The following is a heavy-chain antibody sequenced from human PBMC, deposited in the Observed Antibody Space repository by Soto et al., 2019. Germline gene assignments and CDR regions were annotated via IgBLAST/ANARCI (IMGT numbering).Heavy chain of an antibody. Sequence: QVRLQESGPGLVKPSGTLSLTCAVSGVSIGSNNWWTWVRQPPGKGLERIGEIYHTGSTNYDPSLKSRVTISLDKYQNQFSLRLSYVTAADTAVYFCARGGSYGDYGMDVWGQGTTVTVSS. CDR2: IYHTGST. V-gene: IGHV4-4*02. CDR1: GVSIGSNNW. J-gene: IGHJ6*02. CDR3: ARGGSYGDYGMDV. D-gene: IGHD4-17*01.